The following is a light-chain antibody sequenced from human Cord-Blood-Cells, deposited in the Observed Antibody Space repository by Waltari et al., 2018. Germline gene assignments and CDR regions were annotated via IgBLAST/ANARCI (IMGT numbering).Light chain of an antibody. Sequence: QSALTQPASVSGSPGQSITISCTGTSSDVGGYNYLTWYQQHQGKAPKLMIYDVSKRPSGVSKRFSGSKSGNTASLTISGLQAEDEADYYCSSYTSSSTWVFGGGTKLTVL. CDR2: DVS. J-gene: IGLJ3*02. V-gene: IGLV2-14*01. CDR3: SSYTSSSTWV. CDR1: SSDVGGYNY.